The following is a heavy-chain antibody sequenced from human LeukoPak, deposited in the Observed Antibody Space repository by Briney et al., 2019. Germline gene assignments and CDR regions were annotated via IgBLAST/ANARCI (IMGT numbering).Heavy chain of an antibody. CDR3: EREFVGYCSGGSCYRWFDP. Sequence: SETLSLTCTVSGRSLSSYYSSWIRQPAGEGREWIGRIFTRVSTNFNPSLKSRVPMSVDTSKNQFSLKLSSVTAADTAVYYCEREFVGYCSGGSCYRWFDPWGQGNLVTVSS. D-gene: IGHD2-15*01. V-gene: IGHV4-4*07. CDR2: IFTRVST. CDR1: GRSLSSYY. J-gene: IGHJ5*02.